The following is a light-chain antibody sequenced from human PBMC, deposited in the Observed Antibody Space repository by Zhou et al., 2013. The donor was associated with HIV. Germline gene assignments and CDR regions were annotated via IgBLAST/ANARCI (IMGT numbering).Light chain of an antibody. J-gene: IGKJ3*01. V-gene: IGKV1-39*01. Sequence: DIQMTQSPSSLSASVGDRVTITCRASQSISSYLNWYQQKPGKAPKLLIYAASSLQSGVPSRFSGSGSGTDFTLTISSVQPDDIATYYCQQSYSLPRTFGPGTKVEI. CDR1: QSISSY. CDR3: QQSYSLPRT. CDR2: AAS.